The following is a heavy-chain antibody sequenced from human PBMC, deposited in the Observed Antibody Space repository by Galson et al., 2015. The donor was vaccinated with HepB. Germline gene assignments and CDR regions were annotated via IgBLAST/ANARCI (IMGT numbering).Heavy chain of an antibody. CDR3: AREFEKDDYGDYGMDV. V-gene: IGHV1-2*04. CDR2: INPNSGGT. J-gene: IGHJ6*02. Sequence: SVKVSCKASGYTFTGYYMHWVRQAPGQGLEWMGWINPNSGGTNYAQKFQGWVTMTRDTSISTAYMELSRLRSDDTAVYYCAREFEKDDYGDYGMDVWGQGTTVTVSS. D-gene: IGHD4-17*01. CDR1: GYTFTGYY.